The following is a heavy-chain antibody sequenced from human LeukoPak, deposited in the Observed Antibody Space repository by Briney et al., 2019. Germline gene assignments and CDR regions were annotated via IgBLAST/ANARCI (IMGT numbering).Heavy chain of an antibody. CDR1: GYSISCGDYY. J-gene: IGHJ4*02. V-gene: IGHV4-31*03. CDR2: IYYSGSA. D-gene: IGHD6-13*01. Sequence: SETLSLTCTVSGYSISCGDYYGTWIRQHPGKGLEWIGCIYYSGSAYYNLSLKSRVIISADTSKNHFSLKLSSVTAADTAVYYCARVREATIAPFFDYWGQGILVTVSS. CDR3: ARVREATIAPFFDY.